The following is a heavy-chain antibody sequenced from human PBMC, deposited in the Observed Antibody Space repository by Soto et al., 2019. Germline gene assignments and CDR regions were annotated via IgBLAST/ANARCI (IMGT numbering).Heavy chain of an antibody. V-gene: IGHV4-39*01. CDR1: GGSISSSSYY. D-gene: IGHD6-19*01. J-gene: IGHJ4*02. Sequence: SETLSLTCTVSGGSISSSSYYWGWIRQPPGKGLEWIGSIYYSGSTYYNPSLKSRVTISVDTSKNQFSLKLSSVTAADTAVYYCARSPPRKYSSGWYCYDYWGQGTLVTVSS. CDR3: ARSPPRKYSSGWYCYDY. CDR2: IYYSGST.